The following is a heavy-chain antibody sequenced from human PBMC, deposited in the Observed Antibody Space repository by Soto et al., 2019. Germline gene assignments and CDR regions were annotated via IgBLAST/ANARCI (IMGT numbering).Heavy chain of an antibody. Sequence: SETLSLTCTVYGGSFSGYYWSWIRQPPGKGLEWIGEINHSGITNLNPSLKSRVSISVDTSKKQFSLKLSSVTAADTAVYFCAAHLKTTVTAYWYFDLWGRGTLVTVSS. J-gene: IGHJ2*01. CDR2: INHSGIT. V-gene: IGHV4-34*01. CDR1: GGSFSGYY. D-gene: IGHD4-17*01. CDR3: AAHLKTTVTAYWYFDL.